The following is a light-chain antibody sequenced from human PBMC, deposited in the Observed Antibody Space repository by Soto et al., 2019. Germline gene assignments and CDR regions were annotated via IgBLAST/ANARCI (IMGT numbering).Light chain of an antibody. Sequence: EIVLTQSPCMLSPSPGERASLSCRASQSITSSFLAWYQQKPGQAPRLLIYGASSRATGIPDRFSGTGYETDFTLTINRLEPEDFAVYYCQQYENSPITFGQGTRLEIK. J-gene: IGKJ5*01. CDR1: QSITSSF. CDR2: GAS. CDR3: QQYENSPIT. V-gene: IGKV3-20*01.